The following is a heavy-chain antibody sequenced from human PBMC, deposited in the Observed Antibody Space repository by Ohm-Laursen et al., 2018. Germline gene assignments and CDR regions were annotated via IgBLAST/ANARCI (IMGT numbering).Heavy chain of an antibody. CDR1: GGSISNYY. Sequence: SETLSLTCTVSGGSISNYYWSWIRQPPGKGLEWIGFVYYSGTTNYNPSLKSRVTISVDTSKNQFSLKLSSVTAADTAVYYCARGDFWSGYPADGMDVWGQGTTVTVSS. D-gene: IGHD3-3*01. CDR2: VYYSGTT. V-gene: IGHV4-59*01. CDR3: ARGDFWSGYPADGMDV. J-gene: IGHJ6*02.